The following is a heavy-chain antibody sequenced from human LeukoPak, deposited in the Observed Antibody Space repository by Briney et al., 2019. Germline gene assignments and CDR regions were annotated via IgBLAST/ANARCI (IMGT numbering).Heavy chain of an antibody. CDR3: ARYGEYGSLGYLYLDA. V-gene: IGHV4-31*11. CDR2: IFYSGAA. CDR1: GGSIGRCGYY. D-gene: IGHD4-17*01. Sequence: SETLSLTCAVSGGSIGRCGYYWTWLRQHPGKGLEWMGYIFYSGAAYYNPALRSRITISLDTSQNQFSLRLISLTAADTAVYYCARYGEYGSLGYLYLDALGKGTMVTVSS. J-gene: IGHJ6*03.